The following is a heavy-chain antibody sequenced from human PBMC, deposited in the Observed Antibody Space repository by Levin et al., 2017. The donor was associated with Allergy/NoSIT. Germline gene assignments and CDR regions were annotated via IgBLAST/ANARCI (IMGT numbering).Heavy chain of an antibody. CDR3: AKDKLSHAPSGIDY. Sequence: SCAASGFTFDDYAMHWVRQAPGKGLEWVSLVSWDGGSAYYADSVKGRFTISRDNSKNSLYLQMHTLRAEDTALYYCAKDKLSHAPSGIDYWGQVTLVTVSS. V-gene: IGHV3-43D*03. J-gene: IGHJ4*02. CDR2: VSWDGGSA. CDR1: GFTFDDYA. D-gene: IGHD3-10*01.